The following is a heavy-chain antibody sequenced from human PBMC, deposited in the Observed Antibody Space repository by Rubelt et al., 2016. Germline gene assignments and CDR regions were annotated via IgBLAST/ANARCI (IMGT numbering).Heavy chain of an antibody. Sequence: QLQLQESGPGLVKPSETLSLSCTVSSDSISSNNYYWSWIRQPPGKGLEWIGNFYSSGGTSYNPSLKSRVTITVDTSKNQLSLKLSSVNAAETALYYCARLDYCTSTSCKCYFDYWGQGTLVTVSS. J-gene: IGHJ4*02. CDR1: SDSISSNNYY. D-gene: IGHD2-2*01. CDR3: ARLDYCTSTSCKCYFDY. V-gene: IGHV4-39*07. CDR2: FYSSGGT.